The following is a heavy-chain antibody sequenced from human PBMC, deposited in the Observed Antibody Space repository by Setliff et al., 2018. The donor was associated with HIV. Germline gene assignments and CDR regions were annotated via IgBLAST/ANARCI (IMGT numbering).Heavy chain of an antibody. V-gene: IGHV3-73*01. CDR2: IRSKANSY. D-gene: IGHD3-3*01. CDR1: GFTFSGSA. CDR3: TGSFLGF. Sequence: GGSLRLSCAASGFTFSGSAMHWVRQASGKGLEWVGRIRSKANSYVEPVKGRFTISRDESRNILYLEMNNVNTEDTAVYYCTGSFLGFWGQGTLVTVSS. J-gene: IGHJ4*02.